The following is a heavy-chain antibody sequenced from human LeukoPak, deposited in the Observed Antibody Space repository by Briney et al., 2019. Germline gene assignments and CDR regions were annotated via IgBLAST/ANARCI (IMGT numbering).Heavy chain of an antibody. V-gene: IGHV1-2*02. CDR3: ARARTPGIAADPFDY. CDR1: GYTFTVYY. Sequence: ASVKVSCKASGYTFTVYYMHWVRQAPGQGLEWMGWINPNSGGTNYAQKFRGRVTMTRDTSISTAYMELSRLRSDDTAVYYCARARTPGIAADPFDYWGQGTLVTVSS. CDR2: INPNSGGT. D-gene: IGHD6-13*01. J-gene: IGHJ4*02.